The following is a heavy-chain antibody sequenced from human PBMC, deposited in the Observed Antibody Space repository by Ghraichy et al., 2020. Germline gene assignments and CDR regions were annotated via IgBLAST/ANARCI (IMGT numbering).Heavy chain of an antibody. CDR2: IYHSGTT. V-gene: IGHV4-30-2*01. D-gene: IGHD3-3*01. J-gene: IGHJ5*02. CDR1: GGSFSGGGYS. CDR3: ARGRSRTEWLFSNRFDP. Sequence: SETLSLTCAVSGGSFSGGGYSWSWFRQPPGKGLEWIGYIYHSGTTYHNPSLKSRVTISVDRSKNQFSLKLSSVTAADTAVYYCARGRSRTEWLFSNRFDPWGQGTLVTVSS.